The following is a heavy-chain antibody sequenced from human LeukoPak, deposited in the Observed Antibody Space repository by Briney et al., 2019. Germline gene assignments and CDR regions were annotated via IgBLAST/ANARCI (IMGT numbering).Heavy chain of an antibody. D-gene: IGHD6-6*01. Sequence: ASVKVSCKASGYTFTGYYMHWVRQAPGQGLEWMGWINPNSGGTNYAQKFQGRVTMTRDTSNSTAYMELSRLRSDDTAVYYCARRPFSYYYYYMDVWGKGTTVTVSS. V-gene: IGHV1-2*02. CDR2: INPNSGGT. CDR3: ARRPFSYYYYYMDV. CDR1: GYTFTGYY. J-gene: IGHJ6*03.